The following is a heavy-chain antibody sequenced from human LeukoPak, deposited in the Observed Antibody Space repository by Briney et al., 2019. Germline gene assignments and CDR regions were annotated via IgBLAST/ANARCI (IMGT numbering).Heavy chain of an antibody. CDR1: GGSINSGTYY. CDR3: ARHRQEMATITPIDFFDY. V-gene: IGHV4-61*02. J-gene: IGHJ4*02. CDR2: TYGSRST. Sequence: SETLSRTCTVSGGSINSGTYYWSWIRQTAGKGLEGIGRTYGSRSTNYNPSLRSRVTISVDTSKNQFSLNLSSVTAADTAVYYCARHRQEMATITPIDFFDYWGQGTLVTVSS. D-gene: IGHD5-24*01.